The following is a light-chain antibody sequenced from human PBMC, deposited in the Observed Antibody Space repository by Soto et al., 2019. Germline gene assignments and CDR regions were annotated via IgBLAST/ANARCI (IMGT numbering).Light chain of an antibody. CDR2: DVS. V-gene: IGKV3-15*01. Sequence: EIVMTQSPATLSVSPGERATLSCSASQSVRSTLAWYQQKPGQALRLLIYDVSTRATGIPARFSGSGSGTEFTLTISSLQSEDSAVYYCQQYSTWLWTFGQGTKVEIK. CDR1: QSVRST. CDR3: QQYSTWLWT. J-gene: IGKJ1*01.